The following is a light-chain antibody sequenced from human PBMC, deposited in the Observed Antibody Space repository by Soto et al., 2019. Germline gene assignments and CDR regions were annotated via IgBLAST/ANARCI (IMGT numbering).Light chain of an antibody. CDR2: GAS. CDR3: QQYNNWPPT. Sequence: EIVMTQSPATLSVSPGERATLSCRASQSVSSNLAWYQQKPGQAPRLLIYGASTRATGIPARFSGSGSGTEFTLTISSLQSEDFAVYYCQQYNNWPPTFGGGTKWISN. CDR1: QSVSSN. J-gene: IGKJ4*01. V-gene: IGKV3-15*01.